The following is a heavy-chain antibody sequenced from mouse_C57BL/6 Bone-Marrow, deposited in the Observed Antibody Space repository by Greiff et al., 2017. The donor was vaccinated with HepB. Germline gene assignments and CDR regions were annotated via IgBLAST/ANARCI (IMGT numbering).Heavy chain of an antibody. CDR3: TLYYDYDGGSYCAMDY. Sequence: EVKVVESGGGLVQPGGSMKLSCAASGFTFSDAWMDWVRQSPEKGLEWVAEIRNKANNHATYYAESVKGRFTISRDDSKSSVYLQMNSLRAEDTGIYYCTLYYDYDGGSYCAMDYWGQGTSVTVSS. CDR2: IRNKANNHAT. D-gene: IGHD2-4*01. CDR1: GFTFSDAW. J-gene: IGHJ4*01. V-gene: IGHV6-6*01.